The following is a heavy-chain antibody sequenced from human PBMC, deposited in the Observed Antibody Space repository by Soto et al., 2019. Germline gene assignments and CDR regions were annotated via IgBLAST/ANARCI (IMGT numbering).Heavy chain of an antibody. CDR3: ARSQGSSTSLEIYYYYYYGMDV. D-gene: IGHD2-2*01. CDR2: IIPIPGTA. Sequence: QVQLVQSGAEVKKPGSSVKVSCKASGGTFGSYAISWVRQAPGQGLEWMGGIIPIPGTANYAQKFQGRVTNAADESTSTAYMERSSLRSEDTAVYYCARSQGSSTSLEIYYYYYYGMDVWGQGTTVTVSS. V-gene: IGHV1-69*01. J-gene: IGHJ6*02. CDR1: GGTFGSYA.